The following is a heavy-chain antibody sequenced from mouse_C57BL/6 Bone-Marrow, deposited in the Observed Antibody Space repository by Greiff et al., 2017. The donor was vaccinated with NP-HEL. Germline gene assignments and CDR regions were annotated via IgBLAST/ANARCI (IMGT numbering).Heavy chain of an antibody. CDR2: INPYNGGT. V-gene: IGHV1-19*01. CDR1: GYTFTDYY. Sequence: EVQLQQSGPVLVKPGASVKMSCKASGYTFTDYYMNWVKQSHGKSLEWIGVINPYNGGTSYNQKFKGKATLTVDKSSSTAYMELNSLTSEDSAVYYCARKMTAYYLDYWGQGTTLTVSS. D-gene: IGHD2-13*01. CDR3: ARKMTAYYLDY. J-gene: IGHJ2*01.